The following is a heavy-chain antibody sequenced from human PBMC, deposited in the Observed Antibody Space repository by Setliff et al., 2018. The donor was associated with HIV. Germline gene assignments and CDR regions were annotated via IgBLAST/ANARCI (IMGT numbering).Heavy chain of an antibody. CDR2: IGSSNHGI. CDR3: ARDQWGYSYGYYYYYYMDV. CDR1: GFNFRSYG. Sequence: GVLRLSCAASGFNFRSYGMTWVRQAPGKGLDWVAHIGSSNHGIHYTASVQGRFTVSRDNAKNSLYLQMNSLRAEDTAVYYCARDQWGYSYGYYYYYYMDVWGKGTTVTVSS. V-gene: IGHV3-48*04. J-gene: IGHJ6*03. D-gene: IGHD5-18*01.